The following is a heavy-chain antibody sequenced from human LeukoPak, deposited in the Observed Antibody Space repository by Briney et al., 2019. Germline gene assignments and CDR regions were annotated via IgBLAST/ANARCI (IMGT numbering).Heavy chain of an antibody. CDR3: ARSRLDSYYYYYMDV. CDR2: INPSGGST. Sequence: ASVKGSCKASGYIFTWYYIQWVRQAPGQGLEWMGIINPSGGSTNYAQKFQGRVTMTRDMSTSTVYMEVSSLRSEDTAVYYCARSRLDSYYYYYMDVWGKGTTVTVSS. CDR1: GYIFTWYY. V-gene: IGHV1-46*01. D-gene: IGHD5-12*01. J-gene: IGHJ6*03.